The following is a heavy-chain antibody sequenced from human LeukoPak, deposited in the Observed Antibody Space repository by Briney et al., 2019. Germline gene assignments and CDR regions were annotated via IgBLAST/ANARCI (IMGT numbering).Heavy chain of an antibody. V-gene: IGHV1-2*02. Sequence: ASVKVPCKASGYTFTSYYIHWVRRAPGQGLEGVAWINPNSGLTKYSQRVHGRVTITRDTSIIPAYLDLSKVISDDTAVYYCARARETVLICSYWGQGTLVTVSS. D-gene: IGHD3-10*02. CDR1: GYTFTSYY. J-gene: IGHJ4*02. CDR3: ARARETVLICSY. CDR2: INPNSGLT.